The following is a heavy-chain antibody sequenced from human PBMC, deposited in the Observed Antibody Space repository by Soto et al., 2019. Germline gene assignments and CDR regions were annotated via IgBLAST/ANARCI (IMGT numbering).Heavy chain of an antibody. CDR3: AREGGLYDY. D-gene: IGHD3-16*01. V-gene: IGHV1-18*01. J-gene: IGHJ4*02. CDR1: GYTFSRYG. CDR2: ISAYNGNI. Sequence: QVQLVQSGAEVKKPGASVKVSCKASGYTFSRYGISWVRQAPGQGLEWMGWISAYNGNINYAQKLQGRVTMTTDTSTSTASMELRSLRPAHTAVYHCAREGGLYDYWGQGTLVTVSS.